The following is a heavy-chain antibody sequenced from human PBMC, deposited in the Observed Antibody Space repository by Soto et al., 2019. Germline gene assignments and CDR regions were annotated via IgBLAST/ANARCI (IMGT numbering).Heavy chain of an antibody. V-gene: IGHV3-53*01. Sequence: GGSLRLSCAASGFTVSSNYMSWVRQAPGKGLEWVSVIYSGGSTYYAASVKGRFTVSRDNTNDIVYLQMDNLRVEDTSVYYCATLIQLWTPDFGYWGRGTLVTVSS. CDR1: GFTVSSNY. D-gene: IGHD5-18*01. CDR2: IYSGGST. CDR3: ATLIQLWTPDFGY. J-gene: IGHJ4*02.